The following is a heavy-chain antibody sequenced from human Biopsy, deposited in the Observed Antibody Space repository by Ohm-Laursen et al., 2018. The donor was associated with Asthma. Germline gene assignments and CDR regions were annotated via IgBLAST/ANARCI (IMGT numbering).Heavy chain of an antibody. CDR1: GFAVSRDH. V-gene: IGHV3-53*01. J-gene: IGHJ4*02. D-gene: IGHD3-22*01. CDR3: ARGDSSNWSHYYFDY. Sequence: GSLRLSCAASGFAVSRDHMFWVRQAPGKGLEWVSVIYSGGTSHTADSVRGRFTISRDYSKNTLYLQMHSLRAKDTAVYYCARGDSSNWSHYYFDYWGQGTPVTVSS. CDR2: IYSGGTS.